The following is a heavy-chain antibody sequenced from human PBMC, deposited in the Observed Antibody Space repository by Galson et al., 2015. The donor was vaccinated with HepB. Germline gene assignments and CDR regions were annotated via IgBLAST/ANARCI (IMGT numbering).Heavy chain of an antibody. V-gene: IGHV3-48*02. CDR3: ARDVCPGGTCYYIDAFDI. CDR2: ISSSGSSI. J-gene: IGHJ3*02. D-gene: IGHD2-15*01. Sequence: SLRLSCAASGFIFSSFSMNWVRQAPGKGLEWVSYISSSGSSIYYADSVKGRFTISRDNAKNSLYLQMNSLRDEDTAVYYCARDVCPGGTCYYIDAFDIWGQGTMVTVSS. CDR1: GFIFSSFS.